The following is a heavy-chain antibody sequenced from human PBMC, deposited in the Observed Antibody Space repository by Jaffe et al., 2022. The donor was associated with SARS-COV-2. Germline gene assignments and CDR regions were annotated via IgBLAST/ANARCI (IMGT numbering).Heavy chain of an antibody. Sequence: EVQLVESGGGVVQPGGSLRLSCAASGFTFDDYAMHWVRQAPGKGLEWVSLISGDGGSTYYADSVKGRFTISRDNSKNSLYLQMNSLRTEDTALYYCAKGPAPGKAGPAVENWGQGTMVTVSS. V-gene: IGHV3-43*02. D-gene: IGHD6-13*01. CDR3: AKGPAPGKAGPAVEN. CDR2: ISGDGGST. J-gene: IGHJ3*01. CDR1: GFTFDDYA.